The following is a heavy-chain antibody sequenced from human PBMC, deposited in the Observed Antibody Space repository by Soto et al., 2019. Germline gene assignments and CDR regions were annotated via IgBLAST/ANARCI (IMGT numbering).Heavy chain of an antibody. CDR3: ARDLYFWSGPGALASLHYGMDV. V-gene: IGHV4-31*03. D-gene: IGHD3-3*01. Sequence: QVQLQESGPGLVKPSQTLSLTCTVSGGSISSGGYYWSWIRQHPGKGLEWIGYIYYSGSTYYNPSLKSRVTISVDTSKNQFSLKLSSVTAADTAVYYCARDLYFWSGPGALASLHYGMDVWGQGTTVTVSS. CDR1: GGSISSGGYY. CDR2: IYYSGST. J-gene: IGHJ6*02.